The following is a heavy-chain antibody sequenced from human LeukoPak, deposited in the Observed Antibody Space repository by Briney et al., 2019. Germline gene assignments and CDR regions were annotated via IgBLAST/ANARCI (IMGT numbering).Heavy chain of an antibody. CDR3: ATAGTSQPSYYYYYMDV. J-gene: IGHJ6*03. D-gene: IGHD1-14*01. CDR1: GYTFTSYY. V-gene: IGHV1-46*01. Sequence: ASVKVSCKASGYTFTSYYMHWVRQPPGQGLEWMGIINPSGGTTNYAQKFQGRVTMTRDTSTSTVYMELNSLRSEDTAVYYCATAGTSQPSYYYYYMDVWGKGTTVTVSS. CDR2: INPSGGTT.